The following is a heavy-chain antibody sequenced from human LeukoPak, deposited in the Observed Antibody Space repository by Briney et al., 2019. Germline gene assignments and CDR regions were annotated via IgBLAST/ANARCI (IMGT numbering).Heavy chain of an antibody. J-gene: IGHJ6*03. V-gene: IGHV3-23*01. CDR1: GFTFSSYA. CDR2: IIASGGST. D-gene: IGHD5/OR15-5a*01. CDR3: AKGGSVSSYYYMDV. Sequence: PGGSLRLSCAASGFTFSSYALSWVRQAPGKGLEWVSSIIASGGSTFYADSVKGRFAISRDNSKNTLYLHMNSLRAEDTAVYYCAKGGSVSSYYYMDVWGKGTTVTVSS.